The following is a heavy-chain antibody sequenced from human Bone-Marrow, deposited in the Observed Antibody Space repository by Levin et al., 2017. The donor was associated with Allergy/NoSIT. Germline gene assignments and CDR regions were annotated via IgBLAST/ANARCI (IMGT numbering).Heavy chain of an antibody. CDR3: AKSVAGTGIYGMDV. D-gene: IGHD6-19*01. V-gene: IGHV3-30*18. Sequence: LSLTCAASGFTFNNYGMHWVRQAPGKGLEWVTVISYDGSNRYYTDSVQGRFTISRDNSKNTVFLQMNSLIVEDTAVYYCAKSVAGTGIYGMDVWGQGTTVTVSS. J-gene: IGHJ6*02. CDR2: ISYDGSNR. CDR1: GFTFNNYG.